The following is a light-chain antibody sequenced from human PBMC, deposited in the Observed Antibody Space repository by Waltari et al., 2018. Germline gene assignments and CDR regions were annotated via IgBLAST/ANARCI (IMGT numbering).Light chain of an antibody. J-gene: IGLJ3*02. CDR3: TSYESGGTWV. Sequence: QSALTKPASVSGSHGQSITISCTGTSSAIGGYNYVSWYQQHPGKAPKVMIYDVIKRPSGVSNRFSGSKSGNTASLTISGLQADDEADYYCTSYESGGTWVFGGGTKVTV. CDR1: SSAIGGYNY. V-gene: IGLV2-14*03. CDR2: DVI.